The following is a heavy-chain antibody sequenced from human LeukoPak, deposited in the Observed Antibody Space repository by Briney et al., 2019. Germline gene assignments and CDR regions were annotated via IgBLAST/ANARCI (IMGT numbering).Heavy chain of an antibody. V-gene: IGHV4-59*01. D-gene: IGHD3-16*02. Sequence: PSETLSLTCTVSGGSISSYYWSWIRQPPGKGLEWIGYIYYSGSTNYNPSLKSRVTISVDTSKNQFSLKLSSVTAADTAVYYCARGYYDYVWGSYRYRPFDYWGQGTLVTVSS. J-gene: IGHJ4*02. CDR1: GGSISSYY. CDR3: ARGYYDYVWGSYRYRPFDY. CDR2: IYYSGST.